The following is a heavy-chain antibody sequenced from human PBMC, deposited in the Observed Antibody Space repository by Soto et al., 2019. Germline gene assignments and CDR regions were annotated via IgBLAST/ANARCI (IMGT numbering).Heavy chain of an antibody. Sequence: CKESGVTKNSGSMRWVRQEPGQGLEWMGGIIPIFGTADYAQKFQGRVTITADKSTSTAYMELSSLRSEDTAVYYCARDDGADGYNWHYWGQGTLVTVSS. CDR3: ARDDGADGYNWHY. V-gene: IGHV1-69*06. CDR2: IIPIFGTA. CDR1: GVTKNSGS. D-gene: IGHD1-1*01. J-gene: IGHJ4*02.